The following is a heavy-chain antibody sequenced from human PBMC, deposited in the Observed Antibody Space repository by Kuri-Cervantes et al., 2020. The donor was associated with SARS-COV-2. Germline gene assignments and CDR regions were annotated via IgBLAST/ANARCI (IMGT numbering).Heavy chain of an antibody. J-gene: IGHJ3*02. CDR3: AKGRIHHSDAFDI. CDR1: GFTFSCYA. V-gene: IGHV3-23*01. D-gene: IGHD1-14*01. Sequence: GESLKISCAASGFTFSCYAMSWVRQAPGKGLEWVSAISGSGGSTYYADSVKGRFTISRDNSKNTLYLQMNSLRAEDTAVYYCAKGRIHHSDAFDIWGQGTMVTVSS. CDR2: ISGSGGST.